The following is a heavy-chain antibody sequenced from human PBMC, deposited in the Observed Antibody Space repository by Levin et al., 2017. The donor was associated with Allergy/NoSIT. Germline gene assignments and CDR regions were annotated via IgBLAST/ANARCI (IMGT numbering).Heavy chain of an antibody. Sequence: PGGSLRLSCAASGFTVSSNYMSWVRQAPGKGLEWVSVIYSGGSTYYADSVKGRFTISRDNSKNTLYLQMNSLRAEDTAVYYCARAYFADAFDIWGQGTMVTSLQ. CDR3: ARAYFADAFDI. D-gene: IGHD2-21*01. J-gene: IGHJ3*02. V-gene: IGHV3-53*01. CDR1: GFTVSSNY. CDR2: IYSGGST.